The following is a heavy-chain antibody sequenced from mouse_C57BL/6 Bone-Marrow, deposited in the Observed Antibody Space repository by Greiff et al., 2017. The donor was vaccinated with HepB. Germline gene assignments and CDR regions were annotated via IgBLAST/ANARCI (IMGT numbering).Heavy chain of an antibody. CDR3: ARKGDYYGRSHWYFDV. V-gene: IGHV1-55*01. CDR2: IYPGSGST. CDR1: GYTFTSYW. D-gene: IGHD1-1*01. Sequence: QVQLQQPGAELVKPGASVKMSCKASGYTFTSYWITWVKQRPGQGLEWIGDIYPGSGSTNYNEKFKSKATLTVDTSSSTTYMQLSSLTSEDSAVYYCARKGDYYGRSHWYFDVWGTGTTVTVSS. J-gene: IGHJ1*03.